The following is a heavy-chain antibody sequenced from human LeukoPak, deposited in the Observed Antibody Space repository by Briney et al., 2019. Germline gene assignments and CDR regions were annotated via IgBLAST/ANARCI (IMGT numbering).Heavy chain of an antibody. CDR1: GFTFSTYA. CDR3: ARDAPFSRAGFDY. V-gene: IGHV3-30-3*01. Sequence: PGRSLRLSCAASGFTFSTYAMRWVRQAPGKGLEWVADISYDGSNIYYADSVKGRFTISRDNSKNTLYLQMNSLGAEDTAVYYCARDAPFSRAGFDYWGQGTLVTVSS. CDR2: ISYDGSNI. J-gene: IGHJ4*02.